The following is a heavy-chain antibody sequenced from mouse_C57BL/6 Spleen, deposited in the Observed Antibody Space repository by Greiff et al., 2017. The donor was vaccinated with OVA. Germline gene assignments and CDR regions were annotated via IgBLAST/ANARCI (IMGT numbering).Heavy chain of an antibody. V-gene: IGHV5-4*03. J-gene: IGHJ1*03. CDR2: ISDGGSYT. CDR1: GFTFSSYA. Sequence: EVKLQESGGGLVKPGGSLKLSCAASGFTFSSYAMSWVRQTPEKRLEWVATISDGGSYTYYPDNVKGRFTISRDNAKNNLYLQMSHLKSEDTAMYYCAKLADWYFDVWGTGTTVTVSS. CDR3: AKLADWYFDV.